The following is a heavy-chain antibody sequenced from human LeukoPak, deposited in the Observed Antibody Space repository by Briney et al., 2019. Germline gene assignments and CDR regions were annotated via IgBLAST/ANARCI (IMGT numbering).Heavy chain of an antibody. J-gene: IGHJ4*02. CDR1: GGSISSSSYY. V-gene: IGHV4-39*02. D-gene: IGHD6-19*01. CDR2: IYYSGST. Sequence: PSETLSLTCTVSGGSISSSSYYWGWIRQPPGKGLEWIGSIYYSGSTYYNPSLKSRVTISVDTSKNQFSLKMSSVTAADTAVYYCARDLISTGLYYFDYWGQGTLVTVSS. CDR3: ARDLISTGLYYFDY.